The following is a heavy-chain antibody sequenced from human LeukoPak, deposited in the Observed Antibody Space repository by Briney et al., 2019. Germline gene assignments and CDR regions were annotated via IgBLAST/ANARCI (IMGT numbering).Heavy chain of an antibody. CDR1: GFTFSSYW. CDR3: ARVPKWELLDAFDI. J-gene: IGHJ3*02. V-gene: IGHV3-74*01. Sequence: GGSLRLSCAASGFTFSSYWMHWGRQAPGKGLVWVSRINSDGSSTSYADSVKGRFTVSRDNAKNTLYLQMNSLRAEDTAVYYCARVPKWELLDAFDIWGQGTMVTVSS. CDR2: INSDGSST. D-gene: IGHD1-26*01.